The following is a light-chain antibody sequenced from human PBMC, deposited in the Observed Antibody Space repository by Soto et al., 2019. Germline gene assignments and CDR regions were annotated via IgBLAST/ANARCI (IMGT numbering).Light chain of an antibody. CDR3: QQTSSVPRT. J-gene: IGKJ2*01. CDR1: QSISTF. Sequence: ILMTQSPSSLSASVGDRVTITCRASQSISTFLNWYQQRPGEAPKLLIYLASNLQSGVPSRFSGSGSETDFTLTINSLQPEDLATYFCQQTSSVPRTFGQGTKLEIK. CDR2: LAS. V-gene: IGKV1-39*01.